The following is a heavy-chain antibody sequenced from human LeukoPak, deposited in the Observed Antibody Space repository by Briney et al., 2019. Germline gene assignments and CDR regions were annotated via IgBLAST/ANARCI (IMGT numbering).Heavy chain of an antibody. J-gene: IGHJ5*02. CDR1: GGSFSGYY. CDR2: INHSGST. D-gene: IGHD1-1*01. Sequence: SETLSLTCAVYGGSFSGYYWSWIRQPPGKGLEWLGEINHSGSTNHSPSLKSRVTLSVDTSKNQFSLRLSSVTAADTAVYFCARSLVPTAPQYNWFDPWGQGTSVTVSS. CDR3: ARSLVPTAPQYNWFDP. V-gene: IGHV4-34*01.